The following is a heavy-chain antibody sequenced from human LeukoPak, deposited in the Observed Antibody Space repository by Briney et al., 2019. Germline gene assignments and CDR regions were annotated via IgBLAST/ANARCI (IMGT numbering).Heavy chain of an antibody. CDR1: GYTLTELS. V-gene: IGHV1-24*01. Sequence: ASVKVSCKVSGYTLTELSMHWVRQAPGKGLEWMGGFDPEDGETIYAQKFQGRVTMTEDTSTDTAYMELSSLRSEDTAVYYCATVRLEDMGEEIDAFDIWGQGTMVTVSS. J-gene: IGHJ3*02. CDR2: FDPEDGET. D-gene: IGHD1-26*01. CDR3: ATVRLEDMGEEIDAFDI.